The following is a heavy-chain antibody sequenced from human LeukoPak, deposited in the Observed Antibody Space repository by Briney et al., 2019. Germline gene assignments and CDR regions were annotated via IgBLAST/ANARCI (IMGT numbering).Heavy chain of an antibody. D-gene: IGHD3-3*01. V-gene: IGHV1-46*01. Sequence: EASVEVSCKASGYTFTSYYMHWVRQAPGQGLEWMGIINPSGGSTSYAQKFQGRVTMTRDTSTSTVYMELSSLRSEDTAVYYCARVRFDFWSGYWTDYWGQGTLVTVSS. CDR2: INPSGGST. CDR1: GYTFTSYY. J-gene: IGHJ4*02. CDR3: ARVRFDFWSGYWTDY.